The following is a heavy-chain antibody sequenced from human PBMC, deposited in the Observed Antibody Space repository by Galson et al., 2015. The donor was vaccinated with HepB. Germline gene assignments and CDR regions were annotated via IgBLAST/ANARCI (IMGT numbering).Heavy chain of an antibody. CDR2: IATTGNT. D-gene: IGHD6-13*01. Sequence: SLRLSCAASGFTFSSYDMHWVRQATGKGLEWVAAIATTGNTFYAGSVRSRFTISREDSSDSLYLQMNSLRVGDTAIYFCARGETAATGTRFDIWGQGTMVTVSS. J-gene: IGHJ3*02. CDR1: GFTFSSYD. CDR3: ARGETAATGTRFDI. V-gene: IGHV3-13*01.